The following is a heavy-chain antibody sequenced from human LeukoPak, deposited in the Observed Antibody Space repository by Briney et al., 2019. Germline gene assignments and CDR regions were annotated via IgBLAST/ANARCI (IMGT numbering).Heavy chain of an antibody. CDR2: IYYSGNT. CDR1: GGSIRSTTYY. V-gene: IGHV4-39*07. CDR3: ARDLWGSYRSFDY. D-gene: IGHD3-16*02. Sequence: SETLSLTCSVSGGSIRSTTYYWGWIRQPPGKGLEWIGSIYYSGNTYYSPSLMSRVTISVDTSENQFSLNLSSVTAADTAVYYCARDLWGSYRSFDYWGQGTLVTVSS. J-gene: IGHJ4*02.